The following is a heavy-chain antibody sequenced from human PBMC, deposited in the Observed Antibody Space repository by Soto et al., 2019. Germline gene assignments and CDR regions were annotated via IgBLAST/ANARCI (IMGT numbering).Heavy chain of an antibody. Sequence: QLQLQESGPGLVKPSETLSLTCTVSGGSISSSSYYWGWSRQPPGKGLEWIGSIYYSGSTYYNPSLKSRVTISVDTSKNQFSLKLSSVTAADTAVYYCARRKITMVRGILNWFDPWGQGTLVTVSS. J-gene: IGHJ5*02. CDR1: GGSISSSSYY. CDR2: IYYSGST. V-gene: IGHV4-39*01. CDR3: ARRKITMVRGILNWFDP. D-gene: IGHD3-10*01.